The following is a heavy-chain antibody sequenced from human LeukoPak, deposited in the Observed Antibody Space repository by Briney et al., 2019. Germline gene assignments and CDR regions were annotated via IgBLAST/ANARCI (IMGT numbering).Heavy chain of an antibody. CDR1: GFTFGDYA. D-gene: IGHD3-3*01. J-gene: IGHJ4*02. V-gene: IGHV3-49*03. CDR2: IRSKAYGGTT. Sequence: PGRSLRLSCTASGFTFGDYAMSWFRQAPGKGLEWVGFIRSKAYGGTTEYAASVKGIFTISRDDSKSIAYLQINSLKPKDTPEYSFTRVPVVPIFGVAPPPDYWGQGTLVTVSS. CDR3: TRVPVVPIFGVAPPPDY.